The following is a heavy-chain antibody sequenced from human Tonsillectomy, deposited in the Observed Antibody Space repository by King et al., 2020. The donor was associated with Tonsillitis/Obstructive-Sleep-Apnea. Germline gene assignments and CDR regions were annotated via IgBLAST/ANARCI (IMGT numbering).Heavy chain of an antibody. J-gene: IGHJ4*02. V-gene: IGHV3-15*07. CDR3: TTDYFVVVVAATPYGY. D-gene: IGHD2-15*01. Sequence: VQLVESGGGLVKPGGSLRLSCAASGFTFSNAWMNWVRQAPGKGLEWVGRIKSKTDGGTTDYAAPVKGRFTISRDDSKNTLYLQMNSLKTEDTAVYYCTTDYFVVVVAATPYGYWGKGTLVTVSS. CDR2: IKSKTDGGTT. CDR1: GFTFSNAW.